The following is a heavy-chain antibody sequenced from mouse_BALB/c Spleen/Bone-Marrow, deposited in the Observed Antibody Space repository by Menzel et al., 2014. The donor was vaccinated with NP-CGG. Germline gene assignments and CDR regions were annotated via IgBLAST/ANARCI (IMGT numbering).Heavy chain of an antibody. CDR1: GYTFTDYK. Sequence: EVKLLESGPELVKPGASVKTSCKASGYTFTDYKMHWVKLRHGKSLEWIGYIYPYNGVTGYNQKFKSKATLTVDNSSSTAYMELRSLTSEDSAVYYCAGKAYSDYDYALDFWGQGTSVTVSS. CDR2: IYPYNGVT. J-gene: IGHJ4*01. V-gene: IGHV1S29*02. D-gene: IGHD2-4*01. CDR3: AGKAYSDYDYALDF.